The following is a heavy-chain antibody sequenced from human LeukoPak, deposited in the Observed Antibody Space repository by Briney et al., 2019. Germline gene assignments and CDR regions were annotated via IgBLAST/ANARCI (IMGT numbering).Heavy chain of an antibody. J-gene: IGHJ4*02. Sequence: GGSLRLSCAASGFTFDDYIMHWVRQAPGKGLEWVSLVSWDGDTTYYADSVKGRFTISRDNAKNSLYLQMNSLRAEDTAVYYCARDQDWNDRGGLDYWGQGTLVTVSS. V-gene: IGHV3-43*01. CDR2: VSWDGDTT. CDR1: GFTFDDYI. CDR3: ARDQDWNDRGGLDY. D-gene: IGHD1-1*01.